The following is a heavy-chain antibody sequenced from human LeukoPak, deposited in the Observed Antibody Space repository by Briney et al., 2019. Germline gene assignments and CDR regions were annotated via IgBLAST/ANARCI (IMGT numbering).Heavy chain of an antibody. V-gene: IGHV4-4*07. CDR3: ARESRYGYNRYFDY. J-gene: IGHJ4*02. Sequence: SETLSLTCTVSGGSISSYYWSWIRQPAGKGLEWIGHIYSSGSTNYNPSLKSRLTMSVDMSKNQFSLKLSSVTAADTAVYYCARESRYGYNRYFDYWGQGTLVTVSS. CDR2: IYSSGST. CDR1: GGSISSYY. D-gene: IGHD5-24*01.